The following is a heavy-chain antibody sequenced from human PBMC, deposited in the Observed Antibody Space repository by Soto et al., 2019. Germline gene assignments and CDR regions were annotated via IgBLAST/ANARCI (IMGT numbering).Heavy chain of an antibody. J-gene: IGHJ4*02. CDR3: AVGGHIDY. CDR2: IKQDGSEM. V-gene: IGHV3-7*03. D-gene: IGHD3-16*01. Sequence: EVQLVESGGGLVQPGGSLRLSCAASGFTFSSYWMSWVRQAPGKGLEWVANIKQDGSEMYYVDSVKGRFTISRDNAQTSVFLQVNSLRVEDTALYYCAVGGHIDYCGQGTLVTVSS. CDR1: GFTFSSYW.